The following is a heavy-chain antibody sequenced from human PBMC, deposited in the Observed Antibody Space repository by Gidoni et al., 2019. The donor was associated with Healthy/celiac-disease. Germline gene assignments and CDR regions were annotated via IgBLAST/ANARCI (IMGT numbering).Heavy chain of an antibody. CDR1: GESFSGYY. Sequence: QVQLQQWGAGLLKPSETLSLTCAVYGESFSGYYWSWIRQPPAKGLEWIGEINHSGSTNYNPSLKSRVTISVDTSKNQFSLKLSSVTAADTAVYHCARAGPLYSSSWYWFDPWGQGTLVTVSS. D-gene: IGHD6-13*01. CDR3: ARAGPLYSSSWYWFDP. J-gene: IGHJ5*02. CDR2: INHSGST. V-gene: IGHV4-34*01.